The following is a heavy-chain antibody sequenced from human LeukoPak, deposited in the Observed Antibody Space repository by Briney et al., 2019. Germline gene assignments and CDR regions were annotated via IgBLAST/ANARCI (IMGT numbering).Heavy chain of an antibody. CDR1: GYSISNNFY. CDR3: ARDGYYYDSSGYYGKFNY. Sequence: PSETLSLTCTVSGYSISNNFYWAWIRQSPGKGLEWIVSINHSWSTYYNPSLKSRVTMSVDTSKNQFSLKLSSVTAADTAVYYCARDGYYYDSSGYYGKFNYWGQGTLVTVSS. D-gene: IGHD3-22*01. J-gene: IGHJ4*02. CDR2: INHSWST. V-gene: IGHV4-38-2*02.